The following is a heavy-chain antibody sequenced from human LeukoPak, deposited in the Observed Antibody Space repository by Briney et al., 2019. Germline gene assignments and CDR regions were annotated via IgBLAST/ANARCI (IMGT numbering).Heavy chain of an antibody. CDR3: ATSRAGLTVTSFDR. D-gene: IGHD1-20*01. CDR1: GGSISSYY. Sequence: SETLSLTCTVSGGSISSYYWSWIRQPPGKGLEWIGYIYYSGSTNYNPSLKSRVTISVDTSKNQFSLKLSSVTAADTAVYYCATSRAGLTVTSFDRWGQGTLVTVSS. V-gene: IGHV4-59*08. CDR2: IYYSGST. J-gene: IGHJ4*02.